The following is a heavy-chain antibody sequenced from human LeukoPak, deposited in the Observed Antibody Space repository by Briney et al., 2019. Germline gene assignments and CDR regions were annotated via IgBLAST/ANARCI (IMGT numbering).Heavy chain of an antibody. J-gene: IGHJ2*01. CDR2: IKQDGSEK. CDR3: ARDSGGYSYGRGYWYFDL. CDR1: GCSLSSYW. V-gene: IGHV3-7*01. D-gene: IGHD5-18*01. Sequence: GGSLRLSCAGSGCSLSSYWMNRVRQAPGKGLEWVANIKQDGSEKNYVDSVKGRFAISKDNAKNSLYLQMNSLRAEDTAVYYCARDSGGYSYGRGYWYFDLWGRGTLVTVSS.